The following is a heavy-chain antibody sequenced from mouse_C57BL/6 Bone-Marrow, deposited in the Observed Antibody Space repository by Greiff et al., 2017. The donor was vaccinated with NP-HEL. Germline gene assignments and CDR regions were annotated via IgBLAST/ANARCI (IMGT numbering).Heavy chain of an antibody. CDR3: ARIEDYYGSFEPYCAMDY. CDR1: GFSLSTFGMG. CDR2: IWWDDDK. J-gene: IGHJ4*01. D-gene: IGHD1-1*01. Sequence: QVTLKVSGPGILQPSQTLSLTCSFSGFSLSTFGMGVGWIRQPSGKGLEWLAHIWWDDDKYYNPALKSRPTNSKDTSKNQVFLKIANVYTAANAPYYCARIEDYYGSFEPYCAMDYWGQGTSVTVSS. V-gene: IGHV8-8*01.